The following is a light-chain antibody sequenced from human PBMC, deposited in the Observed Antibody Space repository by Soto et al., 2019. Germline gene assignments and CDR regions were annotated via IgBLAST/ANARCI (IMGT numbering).Light chain of an antibody. CDR3: QQYNNWPRET. Sequence: EIVMTQSPATLSVSPGERATLSCRASQSVSSNLAWYQQKPGQAPRLLIYGASTRATGIPASFIGNGSGTEFTLTASSLQPEDFAVYYCQQYNNWPRETFGQGTKVDIK. CDR2: GAS. V-gene: IGKV3-15*01. CDR1: QSVSSN. J-gene: IGKJ1*01.